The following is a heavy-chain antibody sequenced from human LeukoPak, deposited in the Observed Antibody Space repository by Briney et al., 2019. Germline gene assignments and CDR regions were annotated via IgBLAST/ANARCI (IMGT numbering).Heavy chain of an antibody. J-gene: IGHJ4*02. CDR1: GFTFSSYS. Sequence: GGSLRLSCAASGFTFSSYSMNWVRQAPGKGLEWVSSISSSSSYIYYADSVKGRFTISRDNSKNTLYLQMNSLRAEDTAVYYCARDHGGLFDYWGQGTLVTVSS. V-gene: IGHV3-21*01. CDR2: ISSSSSYI. D-gene: IGHD4-23*01. CDR3: ARDHGGLFDY.